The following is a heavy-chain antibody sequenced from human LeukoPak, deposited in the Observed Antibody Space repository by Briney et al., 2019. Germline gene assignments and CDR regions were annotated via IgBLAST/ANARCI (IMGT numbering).Heavy chain of an antibody. CDR1: GFTFSSYS. CDR2: VSYDGSNK. Sequence: GGSLRLSCAASGFTFSSYSMNWVRQAPGKGLEWVAVVSYDGSNKYYADSVKGRFTISRDNSKNTLYLQMNSLRAEDTAVYYCARESSIGYCSSTSCYPGDYWGQGTLVTVSS. D-gene: IGHD2-2*01. J-gene: IGHJ4*02. V-gene: IGHV3-30*03. CDR3: ARESSIGYCSSTSCYPGDY.